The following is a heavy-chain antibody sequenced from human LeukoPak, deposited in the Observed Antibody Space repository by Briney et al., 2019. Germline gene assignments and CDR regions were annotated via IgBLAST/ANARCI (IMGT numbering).Heavy chain of an antibody. Sequence: PSETLSLTCAVYGGSFSDYYWTWIRQPPGKGLEWIGEINQVRSTHYNPSLKSRVTISVDTSKKQFSLKLSSVTAADTAVYYCATYSTGFDIWGQGTVVTVSS. J-gene: IGHJ3*02. V-gene: IGHV4-34*01. CDR3: ATYSTGFDI. D-gene: IGHD6-13*01. CDR1: GGSFSDYY. CDR2: INQVRST.